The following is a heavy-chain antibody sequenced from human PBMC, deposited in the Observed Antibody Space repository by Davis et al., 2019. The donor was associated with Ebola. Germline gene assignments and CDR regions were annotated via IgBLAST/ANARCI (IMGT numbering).Heavy chain of an antibody. J-gene: IGHJ5*02. Sequence: PSETLSLTCAVSGGSISSGGYSWSWIRQPPGKGLEWIGYIYHSGSTYYNPSLKSRVTISVDRSKNQFSLKLSSVTAADTAVYYCARITNIGKFNWFDPWGQGTLVTVSS. D-gene: IGHD2/OR15-2a*01. V-gene: IGHV4-30-2*01. CDR3: ARITNIGKFNWFDP. CDR2: IYHSGST. CDR1: GGSISSGGYS.